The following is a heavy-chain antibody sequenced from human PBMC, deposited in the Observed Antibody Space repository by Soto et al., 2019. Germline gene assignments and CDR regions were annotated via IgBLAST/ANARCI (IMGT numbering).Heavy chain of an antibody. Sequence: QVQLVQSGAEVKKPGASVKVSCKASGYTFTSYDINWVRQATGQRLEWMGWMNPNSGNTGYAQKFQGRVTMTRNTSISTAYMELSSLRSEDTAVYYCAGSLGYCSGGSCPATLDVWGKGTTVTVSS. CDR2: MNPNSGNT. J-gene: IGHJ6*03. CDR1: GYTFTSYD. D-gene: IGHD2-15*01. V-gene: IGHV1-8*01. CDR3: AGSLGYCSGGSCPATLDV.